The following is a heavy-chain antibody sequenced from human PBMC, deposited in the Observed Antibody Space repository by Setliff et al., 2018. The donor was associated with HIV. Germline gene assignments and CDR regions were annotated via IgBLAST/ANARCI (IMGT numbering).Heavy chain of an antibody. CDR2: IRSSRGST. V-gene: IGHV3-30*02. J-gene: IGHJ4*02. Sequence: GGSLRLSCTVSGFTFENFGLHWVRQAPGKGLEWLAFIRSSRGSTYYLDSVKGRFTISRDNSKNTLYLQVNSLRPEDTAVYYCAKDVGVVVAATFDYWDQGTLVTVSS. D-gene: IGHD2-15*01. CDR1: GFTFENFG. CDR3: AKDVGVVVAATFDY.